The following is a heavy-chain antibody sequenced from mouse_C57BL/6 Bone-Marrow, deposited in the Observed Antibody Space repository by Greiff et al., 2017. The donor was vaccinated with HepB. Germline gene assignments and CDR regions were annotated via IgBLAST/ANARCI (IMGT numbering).Heavy chain of an antibody. J-gene: IGHJ1*03. V-gene: IGHV5-15*01. CDR2: ISNLAYSI. CDR3: ARVTTGRSYWYFDV. Sequence: EVHLVESGGGLVQPGGSLKLSCAASGFTFSDYGMAWVRQAPRKGPEWVAFISNLAYSIYYADTVTGRFTISRENAKNTLYLEMSSLRSEDTAMYYCARVTTGRSYWYFDVWGTGTTVTVSS. D-gene: IGHD2-2*01. CDR1: GFTFSDYG.